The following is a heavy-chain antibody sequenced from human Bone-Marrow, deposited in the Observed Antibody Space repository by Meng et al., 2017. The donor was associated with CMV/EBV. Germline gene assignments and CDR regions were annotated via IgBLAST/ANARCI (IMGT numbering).Heavy chain of an antibody. D-gene: IGHD4-11*01. CDR2: ISSSGSTI. CDR3: ARDDYSNYYDV. Sequence: SCAASGFTFSDYYMSWIRQAPGKGLEWVSYISSSGSTIYYADSVKGRFTISRDNAKNSLYLQMNSLRAEDTAVYYCARDDYSNYYDVWGQGTTVTVSS. V-gene: IGHV3-11*04. J-gene: IGHJ6*02. CDR1: GFTFSDYY.